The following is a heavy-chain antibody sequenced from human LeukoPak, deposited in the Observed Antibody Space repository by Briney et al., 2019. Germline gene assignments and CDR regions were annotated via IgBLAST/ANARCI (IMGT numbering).Heavy chain of an antibody. CDR3: ASRDTAMVTGLFDY. J-gene: IGHJ4*02. Sequence: GGSLRLSCAASGFTFSDYYMSWIRQAPGKGLEWVSYISSSGSTIYYADSVKGRFTISRDNAKNSLYLQMNSLRAEDTAVYYCASRDTAMVTGLFDYWGQGTLVTVSS. CDR2: ISSSGSTI. V-gene: IGHV3-11*01. D-gene: IGHD5-18*01. CDR1: GFTFSDYY.